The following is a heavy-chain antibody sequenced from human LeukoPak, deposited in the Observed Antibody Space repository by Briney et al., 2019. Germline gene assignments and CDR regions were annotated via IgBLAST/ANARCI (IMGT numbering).Heavy chain of an antibody. V-gene: IGHV3-33*01. CDR3: ARDMYYYDSSGYIFDY. J-gene: IGHJ4*02. Sequence: GGSLRLSCAASGFTFSSYGMHWVRQAPGKGLEWVAVIWCDGSNKYYADSVKGRFTISRDNSKNTLYLQMNSLRAEDTAVYYCARDMYYYDSSGYIFDYWGQGTLVTVSS. CDR2: IWCDGSNK. CDR1: GFTFSSYG. D-gene: IGHD3-22*01.